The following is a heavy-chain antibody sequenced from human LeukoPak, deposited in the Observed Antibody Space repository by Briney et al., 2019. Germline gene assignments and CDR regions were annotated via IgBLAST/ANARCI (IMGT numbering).Heavy chain of an antibody. Sequence: GGSLRHSRVAPGVTFCSYSIYWVRQAPGKGLEWGSYISSSSSTIYYADSVKGRFTISRDNAKNSLYLQMNSLRAEDTAVYYCARDSVVPAAPYYYYYMDVWGKGTTVTVSS. CDR1: GVTFCSYS. J-gene: IGHJ6*03. V-gene: IGHV3-48*01. D-gene: IGHD2-2*01. CDR3: ARDSVVPAAPYYYYYMDV. CDR2: ISSSSSTI.